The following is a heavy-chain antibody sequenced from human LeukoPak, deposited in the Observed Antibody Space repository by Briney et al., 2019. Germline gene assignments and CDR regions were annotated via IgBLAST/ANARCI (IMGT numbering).Heavy chain of an antibody. Sequence: SETLSLTCTVSGGSISSGSYYWSWIRQPAGKGLEWIGRIYTSGSTNYNPSLKSRVTISVDTSKNQFSLKLSSVTAADTAVYYCARGRDYDILTGTLNWFDPWGQGTLVTVSS. CDR3: ARGRDYDILTGTLNWFDP. CDR1: GGSISSGSYY. V-gene: IGHV4-61*02. J-gene: IGHJ5*02. CDR2: IYTSGST. D-gene: IGHD3-9*01.